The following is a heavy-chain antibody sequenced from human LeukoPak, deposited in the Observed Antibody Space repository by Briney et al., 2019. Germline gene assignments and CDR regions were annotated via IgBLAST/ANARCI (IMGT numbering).Heavy chain of an antibody. CDR2: IKQDGSEK. D-gene: IGHD3-16*01. V-gene: IGHV3-7*01. Sequence: GGSLRLSCAASGFTFSCYWMSWVRQAPGKGLEWVANIKQDGSEKYYVDSVKGRFTISRDNAKNSLFLQMNSLRAEDTAVYYCARENDQGFDYWGQGTLVTVSS. CDR1: GFTFSCYW. J-gene: IGHJ4*02. CDR3: ARENDQGFDY.